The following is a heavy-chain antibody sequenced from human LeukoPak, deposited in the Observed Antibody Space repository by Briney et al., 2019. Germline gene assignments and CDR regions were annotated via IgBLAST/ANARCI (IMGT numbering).Heavy chain of an antibody. V-gene: IGHV1-46*01. D-gene: IGHD3-10*01. CDR3: ARDLVGYYGSGSYYKPFGY. J-gene: IGHJ4*02. CDR2: INPSGGRT. CDR1: GYTFTSYY. Sequence: ASVKVSCKASGYTFTSYYMHWVRQAPGQGLEWMGIINPSGGRTSYAQKFQGRVTLNRDTSTSTVYMELSSLRSEDTAVYYCARDLVGYYGSGSYYKPFGYWGQGTLVTVSS.